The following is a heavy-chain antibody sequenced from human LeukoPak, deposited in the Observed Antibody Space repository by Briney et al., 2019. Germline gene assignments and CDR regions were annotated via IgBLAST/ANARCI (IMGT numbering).Heavy chain of an antibody. J-gene: IGHJ6*02. CDR2: ISYDGSNK. CDR1: GFTFSSYG. CDR3: AKDLTLRYCSGGSCYWDYYYGMDV. D-gene: IGHD2-15*01. Sequence: GGSLRLSCAASGFTFSSYGMHWVRPAPGKGLEWVAVISYDGSNKYYADSVKGRFTLSRDNLKNTLYRQMNSLRPEDTAVYYCAKDLTLRYCSGGSCYWDYYYGMDVWGQGTTVTVSS. V-gene: IGHV3-30*18.